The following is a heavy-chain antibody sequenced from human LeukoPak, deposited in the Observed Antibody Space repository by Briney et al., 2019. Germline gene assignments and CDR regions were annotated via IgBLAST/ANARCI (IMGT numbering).Heavy chain of an antibody. CDR2: INHSGST. J-gene: IGHJ4*02. Sequence: SETLSLTCAVYGGSFSGYYWSWIRQPPGKGLEWIGEINHSGSTNYNPSLKSRVTISVDTSKNQFSLKLSSVTAADTAVYYCAREEDHYYDSSGYRSYWGQGTLVTVSS. CDR3: AREEDHYYDSSGYRSY. D-gene: IGHD3-22*01. V-gene: IGHV4-34*01. CDR1: GGSFSGYY.